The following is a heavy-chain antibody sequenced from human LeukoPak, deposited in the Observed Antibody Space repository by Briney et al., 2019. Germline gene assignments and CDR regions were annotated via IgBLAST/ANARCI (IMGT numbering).Heavy chain of an antibody. D-gene: IGHD3-3*01. Sequence: GGSLRLSCAASGFTFSSYAMSWVRQAPGKGLEWVSAISGSGGSTYYADSVKGRFTISRDNSKNTLYLQMNSLRAEDTAVYYCAKDTKSITIFGVVIPFNAFDIWGQGTMVTVSS. J-gene: IGHJ3*02. CDR1: GFTFSSYA. V-gene: IGHV3-23*01. CDR2: ISGSGGST. CDR3: AKDTKSITIFGVVIPFNAFDI.